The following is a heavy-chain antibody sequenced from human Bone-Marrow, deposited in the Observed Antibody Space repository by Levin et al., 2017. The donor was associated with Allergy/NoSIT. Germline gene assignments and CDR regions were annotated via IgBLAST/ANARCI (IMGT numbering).Heavy chain of an antibody. CDR3: ARGGYSHFDL. Sequence: GESLKISCAASGFTFSTYYMSWVRQAPGKGLEWVANMNQDGSEKNYVDSVKGRFTISRDNGKNSLYLEVNSLRAEDTAVYYCARGGYSHFDLWGQGTLVTVSS. J-gene: IGHJ4*02. V-gene: IGHV3-7*01. D-gene: IGHD2-15*01. CDR1: GFTFSTYY. CDR2: MNQDGSEK.